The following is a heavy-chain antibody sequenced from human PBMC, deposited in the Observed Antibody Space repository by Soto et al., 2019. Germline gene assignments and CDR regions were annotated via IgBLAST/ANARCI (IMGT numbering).Heavy chain of an antibody. D-gene: IGHD3-10*01. J-gene: IGHJ4*02. CDR3: VRHLGAGYFGDSGPDY. CDR2: IHYSGST. V-gene: IGHV4-39*01. CDR1: GASIGIGTDY. Sequence: SETLSLSCSVSGASIGIGTDYWGWIRQPPGKGLEWIGNIHYSGSTYYNPSLKSRVNISVDTSKNQFSLKLSSVTAADSGVYYCVRHLGAGYFGDSGPDYWGQGILVTVSS.